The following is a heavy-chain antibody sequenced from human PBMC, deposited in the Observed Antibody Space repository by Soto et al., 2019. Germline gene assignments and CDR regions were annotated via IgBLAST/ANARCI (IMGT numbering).Heavy chain of an antibody. CDR3: AQIHPNYYGSGTYPKYYYYYGMDV. CDR2: IDWDDDK. Sequence: SGPTLVNPTQTLTLTCTISGFSLSTSAMCVSWIRQPPGKALEWLALIDWDDDKYYSTSLKTRLTISKDTSKNQVVLTMTNMDPVDTATYYCAQIHPNYYGSGTYPKYYYYYGMDVLGQGTTVTVSS. CDR1: GFSLSTSAMC. V-gene: IGHV2-70*01. J-gene: IGHJ6*02. D-gene: IGHD3-10*01.